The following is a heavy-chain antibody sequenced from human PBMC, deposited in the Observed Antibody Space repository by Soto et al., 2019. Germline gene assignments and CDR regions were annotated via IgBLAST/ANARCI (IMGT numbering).Heavy chain of an antibody. Sequence: ASVKVSCKASGYTFTSYAMHWVRQAPGQRLEWMGWINAGNGNTKYSQKLQGRVTMTTDTSTSTAYMELRSLRSDDTAVYYCARVDYYGSGSYHGLVDYWGQGTLVTVSS. V-gene: IGHV1-3*01. D-gene: IGHD3-10*01. CDR1: GYTFTSYA. J-gene: IGHJ4*02. CDR3: ARVDYYGSGSYHGLVDY. CDR2: INAGNGNT.